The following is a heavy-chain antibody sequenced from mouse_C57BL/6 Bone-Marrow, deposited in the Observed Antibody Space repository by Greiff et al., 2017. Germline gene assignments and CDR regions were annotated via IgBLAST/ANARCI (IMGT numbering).Heavy chain of an antibody. V-gene: IGHV1-81*01. D-gene: IGHD2-3*01. J-gene: IGHJ4*01. CDR2: IYPRSGNT. Sequence: QVQLKQSGAELARPGASVKLSCKASGYTFTSYGISWVKQRTGQGLEWIGEIYPRSGNTYYNEKFKGKATLTADKSSSTAYMELRSLTSEDSAVYFCARDGYYAMDNWGQGTSVTVSS. CDR1: GYTFTSYG. CDR3: ARDGYYAMDN.